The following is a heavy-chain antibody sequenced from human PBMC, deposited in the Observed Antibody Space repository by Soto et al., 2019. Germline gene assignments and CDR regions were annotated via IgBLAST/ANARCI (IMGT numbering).Heavy chain of an antibody. CDR1: GFTFSSYG. Sequence: QVQLVESGGGVVQPGRSLRLSCAASGFTFSSYGIHWVRQAPGKGLEWVATIWYDGSNKYYADSVKGRFTISRDNSKNSLYLQMNGLRVEDTAVYYCARGVAAVGKWILGYFDYWGQGTLVTVSS. V-gene: IGHV3-33*01. J-gene: IGHJ4*02. CDR2: IWYDGSNK. D-gene: IGHD6-13*01. CDR3: ARGVAAVGKWILGYFDY.